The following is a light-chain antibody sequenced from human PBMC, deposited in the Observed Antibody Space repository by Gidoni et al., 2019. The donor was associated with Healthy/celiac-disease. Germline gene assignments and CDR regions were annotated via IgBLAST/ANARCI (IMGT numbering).Light chain of an antibody. V-gene: IGKV1-39*01. CDR1: QSISSY. CDR3: QQSYRTRLT. J-gene: IGKJ4*01. Sequence: DIQMTQSPSSLSASVGDRVTITCRASQSISSYLNWYQQKPGKAPKLPIYAASSLQSGVPSRFSGSGSGTDFTLTISSLQPEDFATYYCQQSYRTRLTFXGXTKVEIK. CDR2: AAS.